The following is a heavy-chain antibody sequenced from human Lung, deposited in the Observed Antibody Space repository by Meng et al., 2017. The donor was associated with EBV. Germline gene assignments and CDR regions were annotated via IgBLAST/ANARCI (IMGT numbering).Heavy chain of an antibody. CDR1: GCSSSSSNW. CDR3: ANRREVRPYYFDS. Sequence: QGQLQDSGPRLGNPSGTLAVPGAVTGCSSSSSNWWSWVGQTPGKGLEWIGEIYHSGSTNYNPSLKSRITISVDESKNQFSLRLKSVTAADTAVYYCANRREVRPYYFDSWGQGTLVTVSS. V-gene: IGHV4-4*02. CDR2: IYHSGST. J-gene: IGHJ4*02. D-gene: IGHD1-26*01.